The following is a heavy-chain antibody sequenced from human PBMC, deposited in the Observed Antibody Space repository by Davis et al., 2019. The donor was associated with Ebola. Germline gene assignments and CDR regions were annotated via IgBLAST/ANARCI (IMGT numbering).Heavy chain of an antibody. J-gene: IGHJ4*02. CDR1: GYTFTNYG. Sequence: ASVKVSCKASGYTFTNYGITWVRQAPGQGLEWMGRINPNSGAADYALRFQGRVTMTRDTSTSTVYMELSSLRSDDTAVYYCVTFLEQWLAYWGQGTLVTVSS. CDR3: VTFLEQWLAY. V-gene: IGHV1-2*06. CDR2: INPNSGAA. D-gene: IGHD6-19*01.